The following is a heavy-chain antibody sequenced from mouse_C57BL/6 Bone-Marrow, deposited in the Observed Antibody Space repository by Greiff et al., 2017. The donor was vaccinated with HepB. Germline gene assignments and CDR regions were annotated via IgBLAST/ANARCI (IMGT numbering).Heavy chain of an antibody. CDR2: ISDGGSYT. CDR1: GFTFSSYA. J-gene: IGHJ3*01. D-gene: IGHD1-1*01. Sequence: EVQLVESGGGLVKPGGSLKLSCAASGFTFSSYAMSWVRQTPEKRLEWVATISDGGSYTYYPDNVKGRFTISRDNAKNNLYLQMSHLKSEDTAMYYCASFITTRGFAYWGQGTLVTVSA. CDR3: ASFITTRGFAY. V-gene: IGHV5-4*01.